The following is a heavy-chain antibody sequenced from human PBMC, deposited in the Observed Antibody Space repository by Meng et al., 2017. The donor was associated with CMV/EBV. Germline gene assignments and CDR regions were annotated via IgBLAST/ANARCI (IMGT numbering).Heavy chain of an antibody. Sequence: ESLKISCTVSGYSISSGYYWGWIRQPPGKGLEWIGSIYHSGSTYYNPSLKSRVTISVDTSKNQFSLKLSSVTAADTAVYYCARSITIFGVVMGFDPWGQGTLVTVSS. CDR3: ARSITIFGVVMGFDP. D-gene: IGHD3-3*01. CDR1: GYSISSGYY. CDR2: IYHSGST. J-gene: IGHJ5*02. V-gene: IGHV4-38-2*02.